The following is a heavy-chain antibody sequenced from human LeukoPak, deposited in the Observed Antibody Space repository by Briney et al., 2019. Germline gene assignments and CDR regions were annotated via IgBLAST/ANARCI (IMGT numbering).Heavy chain of an antibody. CDR1: GGSFSGYY. J-gene: IGHJ4*01. Sequence: SETLSLTCAVYGGSFSGYYWSWIRQPPGKGLEWIGEINHSGSTNYNPSPKSRVTISVDTSKNQFSLKLSSVTAADTAAYYCAREQGSQQYGNSWSFDYWGHGTLVTVSS. V-gene: IGHV4-34*01. CDR3: AREQGSQQYGNSWSFDY. CDR2: INHSGST. D-gene: IGHD6-13*01.